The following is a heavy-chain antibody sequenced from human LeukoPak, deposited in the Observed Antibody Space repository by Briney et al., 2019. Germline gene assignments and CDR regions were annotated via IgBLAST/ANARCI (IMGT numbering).Heavy chain of an antibody. CDR2: ISSSTNTI. CDR3: VRRRDGYRIAGDFDY. J-gene: IGHJ4*02. D-gene: IGHD5-24*01. Sequence: PGGSLRLSCAASGFAFSSYSMNWVRQAPGKGLEWVSYISSSTNTIYYADSVKGRLTISRDNAKNSLFLLMNSLRAEDTAVYYCVRRRDGYRIAGDFDYWGQGILVTVSS. V-gene: IGHV3-48*01. CDR1: GFAFSSYS.